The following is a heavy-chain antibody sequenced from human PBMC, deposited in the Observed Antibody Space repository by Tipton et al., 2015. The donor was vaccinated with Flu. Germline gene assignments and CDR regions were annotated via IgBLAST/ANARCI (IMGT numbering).Heavy chain of an antibody. CDR3: ARHTGDSVRGVIDY. Sequence: LRLSCVDSEFNFRNFAMSWVRRPPGKGLEWIGTIYRSGSTYYNPSLKSRLTISVDASQNQFSLRLSSVTAADTAVYYCARHTGDSVRGVIDYWGQGTLVTVTS. CDR1: EFNFRNFA. J-gene: IGHJ4*02. CDR2: IYRSGST. V-gene: IGHV4-38-2*01. D-gene: IGHD3-10*02.